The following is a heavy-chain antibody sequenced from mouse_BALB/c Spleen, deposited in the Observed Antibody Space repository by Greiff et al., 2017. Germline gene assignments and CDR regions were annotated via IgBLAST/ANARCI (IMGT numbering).Heavy chain of an antibody. CDR2: ISSGSSTI. CDR1: GFTFSSFG. V-gene: IGHV5-17*02. Sequence: EVKLVESGGGLVQPGGSRKLSCAASGFTFSSFGMHWVRQAPEKGLEWVAYISSGSSTIYYADTVKGRFTISRDNPKNTLFLQMSSLKSEDTAMYYCARQLWYFDVWGAGTTVTVSS. CDR3: ARQLWYFDV. D-gene: IGHD3-1*01. J-gene: IGHJ1*01.